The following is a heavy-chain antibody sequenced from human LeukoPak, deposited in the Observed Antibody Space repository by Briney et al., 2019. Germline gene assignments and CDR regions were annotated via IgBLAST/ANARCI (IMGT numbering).Heavy chain of an antibody. CDR2: INGDGSST. J-gene: IGHJ5*02. V-gene: IGHV3-74*01. D-gene: IGHD5-18*01. CDR3: ARAGYSYGYDWFDP. Sequence: GVSLRLSCAASGFTFSTYWMHWVRQAPGKGLVWVSRINGDGSSTNYADSVKGRFTIFRDNAKNTLYLQMNGLRAEDTAVYYCARAGYSYGYDWFDPWGQGTLVTVSS. CDR1: GFTFSTYW.